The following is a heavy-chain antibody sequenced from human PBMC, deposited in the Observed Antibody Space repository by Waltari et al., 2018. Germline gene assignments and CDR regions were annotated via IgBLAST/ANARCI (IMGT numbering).Heavy chain of an antibody. J-gene: IGHJ3*02. Sequence: EVQLVESGGGLVKPGGSLRLSCAASGFTFSDYSMNWVRQAPGKGLEWVSSITSSSSFIYYADSLKGRFTISRDNAKHSLYLQMNNLRVEDTAIYYCVRDWNGYNLRAFDMWGQGTMVTVSS. CDR3: VRDWNGYNLRAFDM. D-gene: IGHD5-12*01. CDR1: GFTFSDYS. V-gene: IGHV3-21*02. CDR2: ITSSSSFI.